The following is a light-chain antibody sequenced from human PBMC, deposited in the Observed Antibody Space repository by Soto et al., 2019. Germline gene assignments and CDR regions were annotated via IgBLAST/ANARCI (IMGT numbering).Light chain of an antibody. CDR1: QSVSSY. CDR2: DAS. CDR3: QRRNNWPPPLT. J-gene: IGKJ5*01. V-gene: IGKV3-11*01. Sequence: EIVLTQSPATLSLSPGERATLSCRASQSVSSYLAWYQQKPGQAPRLLIYDASNRATGIPARFSGSGSGTDLNFTITSREPEDFAVDFCQRRNNWPPPLTFGQGTRLEIK.